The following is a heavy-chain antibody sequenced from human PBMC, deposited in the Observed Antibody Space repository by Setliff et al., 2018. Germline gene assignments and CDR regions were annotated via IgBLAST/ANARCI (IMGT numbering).Heavy chain of an antibody. J-gene: IGHJ6*03. CDR1: GFTFSSYS. CDR3: ARVEGVPAPYYMDV. V-gene: IGHV3-21*01. CDR2: ISSSSSYI. Sequence: GSLRLSCAASGFTFSSYSMNWVRQAPGKGLEWVSSISSSSSYIYYADSVKGRFTISRDNAKNSLYLQMNSLRAEDTAVYYCARVEGVPAPYYMDVWGKGTTVTVSS. D-gene: IGHD2-2*01.